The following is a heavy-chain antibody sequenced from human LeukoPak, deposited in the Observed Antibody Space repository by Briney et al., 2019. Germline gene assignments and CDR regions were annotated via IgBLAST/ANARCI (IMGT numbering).Heavy chain of an antibody. Sequence: PSETLSLTCTVSGGSISSYYWSWIRQPPGKGLEWIGYIYYSGSTNYNPSLKSQVTISVDTSKNQFSLKLSSVTAADTAVYYCARGLYGSGSYSNRPLDYWGQGTLVTVSS. CDR2: IYYSGST. V-gene: IGHV4-59*01. J-gene: IGHJ4*02. D-gene: IGHD3-10*01. CDR1: GGSISSYY. CDR3: ARGLYGSGSYSNRPLDY.